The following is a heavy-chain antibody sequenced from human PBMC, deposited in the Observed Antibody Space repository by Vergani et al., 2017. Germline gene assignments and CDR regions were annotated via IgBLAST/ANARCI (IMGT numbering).Heavy chain of an antibody. D-gene: IGHD3-3*01. CDR2: INPSGGST. J-gene: IGHJ6*02. V-gene: IGHV1-46*01. CDR1: GYTFTSYY. CDR3: AREVIFGVVIIGDGYYYGMDV. Sequence: QVQLVQSGAEVKKPGASVKVSCKASGYTFTSYYMHWVRQAPGQGLEWMGIINPSGGSTSYAQKFQGRVTMTRDTSTSTVYMELSSLRSEDTAVDYCAREVIFGVVIIGDGYYYGMDVWGQGTTVTVSS.